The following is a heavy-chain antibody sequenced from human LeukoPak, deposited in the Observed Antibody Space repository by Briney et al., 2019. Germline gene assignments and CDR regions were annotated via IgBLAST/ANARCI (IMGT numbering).Heavy chain of an antibody. CDR2: FIPAGDR. J-gene: IGHJ5*02. D-gene: IGHD7-27*01. V-gene: IGHV3-13*04. Sequence: GGSLRLSCAASGFTFSSHDMHWVRQAAGKGLEWVSGFIPAGDRYYAESVKGRFTISRENAKSSLYLEMNSLRVGDTAVYYCVRGGVWGLSANWLEAWGQGTLVVLSS. CDR3: VRGGVWGLSANWLEA. CDR1: GFTFSSHD.